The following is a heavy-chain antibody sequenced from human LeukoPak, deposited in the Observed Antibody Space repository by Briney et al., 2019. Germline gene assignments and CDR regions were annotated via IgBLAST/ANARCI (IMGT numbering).Heavy chain of an antibody. CDR2: ISPNSGGT. D-gene: IGHD2-2*01. Sequence: GASVKVSCKASGYTFTGYYMHWVRQAPGQGLEWMAWISPNSGGTYYAQNFHDRITMTRDTSISTAYMELSRLRSDDTAIYYCVRANALYCSSTSCLFDYWGQGTLVTVSS. CDR1: GYTFTGYY. J-gene: IGHJ4*02. V-gene: IGHV1-2*02. CDR3: VRANALYCSSTSCLFDY.